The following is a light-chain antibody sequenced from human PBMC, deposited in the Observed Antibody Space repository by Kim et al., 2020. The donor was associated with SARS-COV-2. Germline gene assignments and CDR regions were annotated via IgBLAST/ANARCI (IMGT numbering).Light chain of an antibody. Sequence: QSALTQPASVSGSPGQSITISCTGTSSDVGGYNYVPWYQQHPGKAPKLLIYDDSKRPSGVSNRFSGSKSGNTASLTISGLQAEDEADYYCSSYTSSSPYVFATGTKVTVL. J-gene: IGLJ1*01. CDR3: SSYTSSSPYV. CDR2: DDS. V-gene: IGLV2-14*01. CDR1: SSDVGGYNY.